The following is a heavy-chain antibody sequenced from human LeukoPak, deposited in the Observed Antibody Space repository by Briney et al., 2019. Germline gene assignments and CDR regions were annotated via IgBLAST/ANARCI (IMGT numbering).Heavy chain of an antibody. V-gene: IGHV3-23*01. Sequence: PGGTLRLSCAASGFTFSSYGMSWVRQAPGKGLEWVSLISGSGGRAYYADSVKGRFTISRDNSKNTLYLQMNSLRAEDTAVYYCAKEGSGYPYYYYYMDVWGKGTTVTISS. D-gene: IGHD5-12*01. CDR2: ISGSGGRA. J-gene: IGHJ6*03. CDR1: GFTFSSYG. CDR3: AKEGSGYPYYYYYMDV.